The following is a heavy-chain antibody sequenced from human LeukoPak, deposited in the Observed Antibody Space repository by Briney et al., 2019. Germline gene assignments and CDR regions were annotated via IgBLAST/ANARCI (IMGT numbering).Heavy chain of an antibody. J-gene: IGHJ3*02. CDR1: GFTFSSYG. D-gene: IGHD1-26*01. Sequence: GGSLRLSCAASGFTFSSYGMAWVRQAPGKGLEWVSAISGSGGSTYYADSVKGRFTISRDNSKNTLYLQMNSLRAEDTAVYYCAKERGDSGSYSVPDAFDIWGQGTMVTVSS. CDR2: ISGSGGST. CDR3: AKERGDSGSYSVPDAFDI. V-gene: IGHV3-23*01.